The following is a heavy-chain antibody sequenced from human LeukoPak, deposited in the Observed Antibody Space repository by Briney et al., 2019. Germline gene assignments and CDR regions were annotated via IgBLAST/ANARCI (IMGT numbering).Heavy chain of an antibody. CDR2: IYPGDSDT. Sequence: GESLKISCKGSGYSFTSYWIGWVRQMPGKGLEWMGIIYPGDSDTRYSPSFRGQVTISADKSISTAYLQWSSLKASDTAMYYCARRIAAAGNWFDPWGQGTLVTVSS. J-gene: IGHJ5*02. V-gene: IGHV5-51*01. D-gene: IGHD6-13*01. CDR3: ARRIAAAGNWFDP. CDR1: GYSFTSYW.